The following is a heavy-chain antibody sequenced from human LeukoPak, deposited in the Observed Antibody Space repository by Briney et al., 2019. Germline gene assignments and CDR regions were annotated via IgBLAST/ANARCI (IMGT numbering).Heavy chain of an antibody. CDR2: IYYSGNT. CDR3: ARATGYYDFWSGPEETAYNWFDP. D-gene: IGHD3-3*01. V-gene: IGHV4-59*08. CDR1: GGSISYYY. J-gene: IGHJ5*02. Sequence: SETLSLTCTVSGGSISYYYWSWIRQPPGRGLEWIGYIYYSGNTNYNPSLKSRVTISVDTSKNQFSLKLSSVTAADTAVYYCARATGYYDFWSGPEETAYNWFDPWGQGTLVTVSS.